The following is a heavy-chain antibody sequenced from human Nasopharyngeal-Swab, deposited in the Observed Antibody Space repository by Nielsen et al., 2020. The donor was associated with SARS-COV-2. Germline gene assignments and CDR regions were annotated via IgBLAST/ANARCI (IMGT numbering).Heavy chain of an antibody. V-gene: IGHV4-4*02. J-gene: IGHJ2*01. D-gene: IGHD6-13*01. CDR1: GGSISSSNW. CDR2: IYHSGST. Sequence: SETLSLTCAVSGGSISSSNWWSWVRQPPGKGLEWIGEIYHSGSTNYNPSLKSRVTISVDKSKNQFSLKLSSVTAADTAVYYCARERRIAAAATRYFDLWGRGTLVTVSS. CDR3: ARERRIAAAATRYFDL.